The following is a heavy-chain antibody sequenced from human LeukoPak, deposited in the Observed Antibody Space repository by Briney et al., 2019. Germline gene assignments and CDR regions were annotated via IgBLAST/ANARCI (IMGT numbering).Heavy chain of an antibody. V-gene: IGHV1-3*01. CDR3: ARDQGYSYGYFGY. J-gene: IGHJ4*02. CDR1: GYTFTSYA. Sequence: ASVKVSCKASGYTFTSYAMHWVRQAPGQRLEWKGWINAGNGNTKYSQKFQGRVTITRDTSASTAYMELSSLRSEDTAVYYCARDQGYSYGYFGYWGQGTLVTVSS. D-gene: IGHD5-18*01. CDR2: INAGNGNT.